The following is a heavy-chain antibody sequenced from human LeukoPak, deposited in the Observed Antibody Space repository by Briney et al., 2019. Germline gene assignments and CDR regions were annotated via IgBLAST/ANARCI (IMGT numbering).Heavy chain of an antibody. Sequence: ASVKVSCKTSGYTFTGYHIHWVRQAPGQGLEWIGWINPKNGGTRFAQKFQGRVTMTRDTSISTAYMELNSLRSDDTAVYYCATKKTPLYCGGDCYSGLGWFDPWGQGTLITVSS. D-gene: IGHD2-21*02. V-gene: IGHV1-2*02. J-gene: IGHJ5*02. CDR1: GYTFTGYH. CDR2: INPKNGGT. CDR3: ATKKTPLYCGGDCYSGLGWFDP.